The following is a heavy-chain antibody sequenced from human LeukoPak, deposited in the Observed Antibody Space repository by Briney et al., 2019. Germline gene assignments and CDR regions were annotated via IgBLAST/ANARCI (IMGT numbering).Heavy chain of an antibody. Sequence: PGGSLRLSCAASGLIFSTYGMHWVRQAPGKGLEWVAFIQNDGNDKYHADSVKGRFTVSRDNSKNTLDLQMNGLRAADTAVYYCARAVTWIDPWGQGTLVTVSS. CDR2: IQNDGNDK. J-gene: IGHJ5*02. CDR3: ARAVTWIDP. CDR1: GLIFSTYG. V-gene: IGHV3-30*19.